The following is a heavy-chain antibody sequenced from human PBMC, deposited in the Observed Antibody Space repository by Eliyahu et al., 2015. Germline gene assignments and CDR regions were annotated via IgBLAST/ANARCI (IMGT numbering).Heavy chain of an antibody. Sequence: QLQLQESGPGLVKASETLSLTCSVSGGSISGSXYYWGWIRQPPGKGPEWIGSIYYSGSTYYNPSLKSRVTISVDTSKNQFSLKLSSVTAADTAVYYCATNGCSGGNCYSNANNWFDPWGQGTLVTVSS. V-gene: IGHV4-39*01. J-gene: IGHJ5*02. CDR1: GGSISGSXYY. D-gene: IGHD2-15*01. CDR2: IYYSGST. CDR3: ATNGCSGGNCYSNANNWFDP.